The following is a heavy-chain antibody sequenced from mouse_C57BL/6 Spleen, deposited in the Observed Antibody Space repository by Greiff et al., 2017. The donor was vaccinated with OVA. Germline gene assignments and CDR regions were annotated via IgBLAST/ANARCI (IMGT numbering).Heavy chain of an antibody. CDR3: TSNNPFDY. V-gene: IGHV6-3*01. Sequence: EVKLMESGGGLVQPGGSMKLSCVASGFTFSNYWMNWVRQSPEKGLEWVAQIRLKSDNYATHYAESVKGRFTISRDDSKSSVYLQMNNLRAEDTGIYYCTSNNPFDYWGQGTTLTVSS. D-gene: IGHD2-5*01. CDR1: GFTFSNYW. CDR2: IRLKSDNYAT. J-gene: IGHJ2*01.